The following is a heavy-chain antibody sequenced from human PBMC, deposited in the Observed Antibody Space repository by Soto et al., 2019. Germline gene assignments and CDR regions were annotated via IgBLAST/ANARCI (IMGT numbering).Heavy chain of an antibody. D-gene: IGHD3-22*01. J-gene: IGHJ4*02. V-gene: IGHV4-30-2*01. CDR2: IYHSGST. CDR3: ARSNYDSPLPLYY. Sequence: QLQLQESGSGLVKPSQTLSLTCAVSGGSISSGGYSWSWIRQPPGKGLEWIGYIYHSGSTYYNPSLKSRVSVPVDRSKTRFSLKLSSVTAADTAVYYCARSNYDSPLPLYYWGQGTLVTVSS. CDR1: GGSISSGGYS.